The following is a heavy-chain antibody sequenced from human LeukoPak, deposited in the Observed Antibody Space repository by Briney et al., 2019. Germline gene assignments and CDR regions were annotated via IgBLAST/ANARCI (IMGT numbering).Heavy chain of an antibody. CDR3: ARGGARYCSSTSCQEDI. CDR1: GGSISSSSYY. CDR2: IYYSGST. Sequence: PSETLSLTCTVSGGSISSSSYYWGWIRQPPGKGLEWIGSIYYSGSTYYNPSLKSRVTISVDTSKNQFSLKLSSVTAADTAVYYCARGGARYCSSTSCQEDIWGQGTMVTVSS. V-gene: IGHV4-39*07. D-gene: IGHD2-2*01. J-gene: IGHJ3*02.